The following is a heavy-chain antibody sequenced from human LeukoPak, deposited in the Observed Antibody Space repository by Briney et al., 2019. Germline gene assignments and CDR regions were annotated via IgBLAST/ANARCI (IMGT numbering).Heavy chain of an antibody. CDR2: IYYSGST. CDR3: TRGSIAYYYIDV. CDR1: GGSISSSTYY. Sequence: PSATLSLTCTVSGGSISSSTYYWGCIRQPPGEGLEWIGSIYYSGSTYYNPSLKSRVTISVDTSKNQFSLKLSSVTAADTAVYYCTRGSIAYYYIDVWGKGTTVTISS. J-gene: IGHJ6*03. D-gene: IGHD3-22*01. V-gene: IGHV4-39*07.